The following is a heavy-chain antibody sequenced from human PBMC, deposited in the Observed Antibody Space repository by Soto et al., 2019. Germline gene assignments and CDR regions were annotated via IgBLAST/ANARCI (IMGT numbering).Heavy chain of an antibody. CDR1: GGTFSSYA. J-gene: IGHJ3*02. V-gene: IGHV1-69*01. D-gene: IGHD2-21*01. CDR3: ASAPEDIVVLNAFDI. CDR2: IIPIFGTA. Sequence: QVQLVQSGAEVKKPGSSVKVSCKASGGTFSSYAISWVRQAPGQGIEWMGGIIPIFGTANYAQTFQGRVTITADESTSTAYLDLSSLRSEDTAVYYCASAPEDIVVLNAFDIWGQGTMVTVAS.